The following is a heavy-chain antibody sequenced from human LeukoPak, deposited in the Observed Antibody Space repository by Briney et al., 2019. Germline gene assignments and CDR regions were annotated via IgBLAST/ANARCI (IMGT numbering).Heavy chain of an antibody. D-gene: IGHD2-21*02. CDR3: ARSPNCGGDCYIDY. Sequence: PSETLSLTCTVSGGSISSYYWSWIRQPPGKGLEWIGYIYYSGSTNYNPSLKSRVTISVDTSKNQVSLKLSSVTAADTAVYYCARSPNCGGDCYIDYWGQGTLVTVSS. CDR2: IYYSGST. V-gene: IGHV4-59*08. J-gene: IGHJ4*02. CDR1: GGSISSYY.